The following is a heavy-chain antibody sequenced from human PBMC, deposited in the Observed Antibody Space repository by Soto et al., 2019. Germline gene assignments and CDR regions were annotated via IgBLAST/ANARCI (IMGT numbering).Heavy chain of an antibody. J-gene: IGHJ5*02. V-gene: IGHV3-30*18. D-gene: IGHD6-13*01. CDR1: GLTVSTYG. CDR3: AKASSSSWYVDWFDP. Sequence: GGSLRLSCAASGLTVSTYGMHWVRQAPGKGLEWVAVISNDGSNKNYADSVRGRFTISRDNSKNTLYLQMDSLRAEDTAVYYCAKASSSSWYVDWFDPWGQGTLVTVSS. CDR2: ISNDGSNK.